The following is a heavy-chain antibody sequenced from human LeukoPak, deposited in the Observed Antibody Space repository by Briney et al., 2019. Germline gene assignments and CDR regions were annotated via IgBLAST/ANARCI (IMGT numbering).Heavy chain of an antibody. CDR2: ISYDGSNK. CDR1: GFTFSSYG. V-gene: IGHV3-30*18. CDR3: AKDRGMATIFDY. J-gene: IGHJ4*02. D-gene: IGHD5-24*01. Sequence: GGSLRLSCAASGFTFSSYGMHWVRQAPGKGLEWVAVISYDGSNKYYADSVKGRFTISRDNSKNTLYLQMNSLRAEDTAVYYRAKDRGMATIFDYWGQGTLVTVSS.